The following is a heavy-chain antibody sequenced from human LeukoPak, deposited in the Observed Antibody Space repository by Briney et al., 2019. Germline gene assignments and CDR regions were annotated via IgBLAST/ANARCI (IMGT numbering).Heavy chain of an antibody. Sequence: GGSLRLSCAASGFTVSSNYMSWVRQAPGKGLEWVSVIYSGGSTYYADSVKGGFTISRDNSKNTLYLQMNSLRAEDTAVYYCARDPSIGYFDYWGQGTLVTVSS. CDR1: GFTVSSNY. D-gene: IGHD2/OR15-2a*01. CDR2: IYSGGST. V-gene: IGHV3-66*01. CDR3: ARDPSIGYFDY. J-gene: IGHJ4*02.